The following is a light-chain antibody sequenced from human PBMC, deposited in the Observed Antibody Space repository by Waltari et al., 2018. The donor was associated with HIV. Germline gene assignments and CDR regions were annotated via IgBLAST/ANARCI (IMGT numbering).Light chain of an antibody. J-gene: IGLJ1*01. CDR1: ALGDKY. Sequence: SYELTKPPSVSVSPGQTATITCSGDALGDKYACWYQQKPGQSPILVIYQDTKRPSGIPERFSGSISGNTATLTISGTQAMDEADYYCQAWDSKTAYVFGTGTKVTVL. CDR2: QDT. V-gene: IGLV3-1*01. CDR3: QAWDSKTAYV.